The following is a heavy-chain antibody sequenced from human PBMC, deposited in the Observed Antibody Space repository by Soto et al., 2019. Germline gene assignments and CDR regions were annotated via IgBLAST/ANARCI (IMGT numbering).Heavy chain of an antibody. CDR1: GDTFTDLS. Sequence: QVQMVQSGAEVKTPGASVRVSCKVSGDTFTDLSIHWVRQAPGKGREWMGGFDPEAGEKLYAQRIKGRVIMTEDTSTDTAYMELSSLGSEDTAIYYCATVGVHAYHGPGRYHYWGKGNLVSVSS. CDR2: FDPEAGEK. D-gene: IGHD3-10*01. CDR3: ATVGVHAYHGPGRYHY. J-gene: IGHJ4*02. V-gene: IGHV1-24*01.